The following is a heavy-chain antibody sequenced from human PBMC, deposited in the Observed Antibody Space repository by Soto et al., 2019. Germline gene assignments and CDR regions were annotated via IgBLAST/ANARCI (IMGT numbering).Heavy chain of an antibody. Sequence: GGSLRLSCAASGFTFSSYAMHWVRQAPGKGLEWVAVISYDGSNKYYADSVKGRFTISRDNSKNTLYLQMNSLRAEDTAVYYCARDRGIAAAGTLDYWGQGTLVTVSS. V-gene: IGHV3-30-3*01. J-gene: IGHJ4*02. CDR2: ISYDGSNK. CDR1: GFTFSSYA. D-gene: IGHD6-13*01. CDR3: ARDRGIAAAGTLDY.